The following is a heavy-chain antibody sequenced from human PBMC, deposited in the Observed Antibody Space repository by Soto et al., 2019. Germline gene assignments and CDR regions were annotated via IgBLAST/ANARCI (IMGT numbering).Heavy chain of an antibody. Sequence: QVQLVESGGGVVQPGRSLRLSCAASGFNFNKYAMHWVRQAPGKGLEWVAIISPDGSNENYADSVKGRFTISRDNSKNTVYLQINSLTAEDTGVYHGQRLGGDGFPPVAYWGRGTLATVSS. CDR2: ISPDGSNE. J-gene: IGHJ4*02. CDR1: GFNFNKYA. CDR3: QRLGGDGFPPVAY. V-gene: IGHV3-30-3*01. D-gene: IGHD2-21*01.